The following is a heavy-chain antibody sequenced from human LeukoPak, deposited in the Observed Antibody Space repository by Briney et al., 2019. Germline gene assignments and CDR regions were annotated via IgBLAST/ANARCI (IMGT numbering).Heavy chain of an antibody. J-gene: IGHJ4*02. Sequence: GGSLRLSCAASGFTVSSNYMSWVRQAPGKGLEWVLVIYSGGSTYYADSVKGRFTISRDNSKNTLYLQMNSLRAEDTAVYYCAKTRGEQWPLYYFDYWGQGTLVTVSS. V-gene: IGHV3-53*05. CDR3: AKTRGEQWPLYYFDY. CDR1: GFTVSSNY. D-gene: IGHD6-19*01. CDR2: IYSGGST.